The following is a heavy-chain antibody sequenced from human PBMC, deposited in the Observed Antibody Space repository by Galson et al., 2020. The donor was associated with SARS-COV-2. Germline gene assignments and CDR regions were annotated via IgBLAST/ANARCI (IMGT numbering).Heavy chain of an antibody. CDR3: TRCHPGSENDY. Sequence: GGSLRLSCAGSGFTFSNYAMNWVRQAPGKGLEWVSSISDSGGSTYYADSVKGRFTISRDNSKNTRYLQMSCLRAEDTATYYCTRCHPGSENDYWGQGTLVTVSS. D-gene: IGHD2-2*01. V-gene: IGHV3-23*01. CDR2: ISDSGGST. CDR1: GFTFSNYA. J-gene: IGHJ4*02.